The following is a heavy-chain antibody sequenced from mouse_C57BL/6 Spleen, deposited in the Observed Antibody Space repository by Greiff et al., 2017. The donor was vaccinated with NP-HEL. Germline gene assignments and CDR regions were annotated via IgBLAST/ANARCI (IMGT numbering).Heavy chain of an antibody. CDR3: ASDYDRVWYFDV. V-gene: IGHV1-66*01. Sequence: QVQLQQSGPELVKPGASVKISCKASGYSFTSYYIHWVKQRPGQGLEWIGWIYPGSGNTKYNEKFKGKATLTADTSSTAYMQLSSLTSEDSAVYYCASDYDRVWYFDVWGTGTTVTVSS. CDR2: IYPGSGNT. D-gene: IGHD2-4*01. J-gene: IGHJ1*03. CDR1: GYSFTSYY.